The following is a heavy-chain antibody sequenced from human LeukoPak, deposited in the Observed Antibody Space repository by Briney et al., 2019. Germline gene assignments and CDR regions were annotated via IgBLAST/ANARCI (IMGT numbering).Heavy chain of an antibody. Sequence: GGSLRLSCAASGFTFSSYAMHWVRQAPGKGLEWVAVISYDGSNKYYADSVKGRFTISRDNSKNTLYLQMNSLRAEDTAVYYCAKDRNQRHFGYSSSWPHHNWFDPWGQGTLVTVSS. CDR1: GFTFSSYA. J-gene: IGHJ5*02. CDR3: AKDRNQRHFGYSSSWPHHNWFDP. V-gene: IGHV3-30-3*01. CDR2: ISYDGSNK. D-gene: IGHD6-13*01.